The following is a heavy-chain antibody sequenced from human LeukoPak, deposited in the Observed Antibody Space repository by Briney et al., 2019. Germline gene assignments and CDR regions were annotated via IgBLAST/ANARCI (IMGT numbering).Heavy chain of an antibody. D-gene: IGHD2-2*01. Sequence: PSETLSLTCTVSGGSISSSSYYWGWIRQPPGKGLEWVSAISGSGGSTYYADSVKGRFTISRDNSKNTLYLQMNSLRAEDTAVYYCAKDPRLGYCSSTSCYAEPPQLVWFDPWGQGTLVTVSS. V-gene: IGHV3-23*01. CDR3: AKDPRLGYCSSTSCYAEPPQLVWFDP. CDR2: ISGSGGST. CDR1: GGSISSSSYY. J-gene: IGHJ5*02.